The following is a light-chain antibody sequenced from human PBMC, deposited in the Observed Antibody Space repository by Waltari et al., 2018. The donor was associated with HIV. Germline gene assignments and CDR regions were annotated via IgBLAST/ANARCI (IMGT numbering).Light chain of an antibody. CDR2: GNK. V-gene: IGLV1-40*01. J-gene: IGLJ2*01. CDR1: SSTIGADYD. CDR3: QSYDISLSASVV. Sequence: QSMLTQPPSVSGAPGQRVTISCTGSSSTIGADYDVHWYQQIPGTAPKLLISGNKNRPSGVPDRFTISRSGTSASLTISGLQAEDEADYFCQSYDISLSASVVVGGGTRLTVL.